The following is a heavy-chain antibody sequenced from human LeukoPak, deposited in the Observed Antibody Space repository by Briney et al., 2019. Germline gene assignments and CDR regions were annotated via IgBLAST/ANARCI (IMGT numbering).Heavy chain of an antibody. Sequence: SETLSLTCAVYGGSFSGYYWSWIRQPPGKGLEWIGYIYYSGSTYYNPSLKSRVTISVDTSKNQFSLKLSSVTAADTAVYYCARDGVRAYYDSSGYARYFDLWGRGTLVTVSS. J-gene: IGHJ2*01. CDR2: IYYSGST. CDR3: ARDGVRAYYDSSGYARYFDL. V-gene: IGHV4-30-4*01. CDR1: GGSFSGYY. D-gene: IGHD3-22*01.